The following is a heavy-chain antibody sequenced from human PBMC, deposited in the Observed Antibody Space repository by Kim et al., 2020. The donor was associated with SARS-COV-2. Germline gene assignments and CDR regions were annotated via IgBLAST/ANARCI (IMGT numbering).Heavy chain of an antibody. D-gene: IGHD2-21*01. V-gene: IGHV3-23*01. CDR3: AEGVIQRDY. CDR2: ISGSGDTT. J-gene: IGHJ4*02. Sequence: GGSLRLSCAASGFIFSSYAMNWVRQAPGKGLEWVSAISGSGDTTYYADSVKGRFTISRDNSKNTLYLQMNSLRAEDTAVYYCAEGVIQRDYWGQGTLVTVSS. CDR1: GFIFSSYA.